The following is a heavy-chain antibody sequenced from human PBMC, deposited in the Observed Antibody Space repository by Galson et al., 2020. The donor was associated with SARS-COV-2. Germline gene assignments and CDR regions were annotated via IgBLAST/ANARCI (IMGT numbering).Heavy chain of an antibody. CDR2: INPDSGDT. CDR1: AYTFINNY. Sequence: ASVKVSCKASAYTFINNYMHWVRQAPGQGLEWMGRINPDSGDTTLAQKFQGRATMTRDTSITTAYMELTRLTSDDTAVYYFARQGSPSGPWVDPWSQGSLVTFS. CDR3: ARQGSPSGPWVDP. J-gene: IGHJ5*02. V-gene: IGHV1-2*06.